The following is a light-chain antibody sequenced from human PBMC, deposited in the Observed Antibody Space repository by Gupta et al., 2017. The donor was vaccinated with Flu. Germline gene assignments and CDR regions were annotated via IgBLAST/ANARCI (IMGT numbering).Light chain of an antibody. CDR1: QSISHW. CDR2: KAS. V-gene: IGKV1-5*03. CDR3: QQYSSYSVT. J-gene: IGKJ1*01. Sequence: DIQTTQSPSTLSASVGDRVTITCRASQSISHWLAWYQQKPGKAPNLLIYKASYLQSGVPSRFSGSGSGTEFTLTISSLQPDDFATYYCQQYSSYSVTFGQGTKVEIK.